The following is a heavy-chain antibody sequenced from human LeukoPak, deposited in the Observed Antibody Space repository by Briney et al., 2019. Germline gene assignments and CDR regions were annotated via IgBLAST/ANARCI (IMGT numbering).Heavy chain of an antibody. CDR3: ARDPGQQLVPEGYDY. D-gene: IGHD6-13*01. J-gene: IGHJ4*02. CDR2: IYYSGST. V-gene: IGHV4-59*01. CDR1: GGSISSYY. Sequence: SETLSLTCTVSGGSISSYYWSWIRQPPGKGLEWIGYIYYSGSTSYNPSLKSRVTISVDTSKNQFSLKLSSVTAADTAVYYCARDPGQQLVPEGYDYWGQGTLVTVSS.